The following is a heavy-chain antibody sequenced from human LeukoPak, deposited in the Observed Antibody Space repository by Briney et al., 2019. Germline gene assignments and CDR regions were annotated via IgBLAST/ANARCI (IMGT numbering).Heavy chain of an antibody. CDR1: GGSISSNNYY. V-gene: IGHV4-39*07. CDR2: IYYSGST. Sequence: SETLSLTCTVSGGSISSNNYYWGRIRQPPGKGLEWIGSIYYSGSTYYNPSLKSRVTMSVDTSKNQFSLKLSSVTAADTAVYYCARTEESGYSYGYFGYYYYMGVWGKGTTVTVSS. D-gene: IGHD5-18*01. CDR3: ARTEESGYSYGYFGYYYYMGV. J-gene: IGHJ6*03.